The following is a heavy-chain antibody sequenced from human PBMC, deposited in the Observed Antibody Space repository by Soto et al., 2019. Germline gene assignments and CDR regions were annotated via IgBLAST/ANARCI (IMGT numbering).Heavy chain of an antibody. J-gene: IGHJ4*02. CDR1: GYSISSGYY. Sequence: PSETLSLTCAASGYSISSGYYWGWIRQPPGQGLEWIGSTHHSGRTYYNPSLKGRVTISVDTTKNQFSLKLSSVTAADTAVYYCARGGQLVRGGFDYWGQGTLVTVSS. V-gene: IGHV4-38-2*01. CDR2: THHSGRT. CDR3: ARGGQLVRGGFDY. D-gene: IGHD6-6*01.